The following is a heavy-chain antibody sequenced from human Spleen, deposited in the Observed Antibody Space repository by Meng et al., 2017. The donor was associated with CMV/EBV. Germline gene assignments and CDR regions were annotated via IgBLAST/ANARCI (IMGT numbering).Heavy chain of an antibody. CDR3: AKHYSNFDYFDY. Sequence: SGFTFSDYSMTWVRQAPGKGLEWVSSISGSGSYIYYADSVKGRLTIARDNAQKSVFLQMNSLRAEDTAVYYCAKHYSNFDYFDYWGQGTLVTVSS. D-gene: IGHD4-11*01. CDR2: ISGSGSYI. V-gene: IGHV3-21*01. J-gene: IGHJ4*02. CDR1: GFTFSDYS.